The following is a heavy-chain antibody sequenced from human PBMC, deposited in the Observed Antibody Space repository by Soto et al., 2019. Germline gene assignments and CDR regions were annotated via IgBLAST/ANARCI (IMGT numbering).Heavy chain of an antibody. J-gene: IGHJ6*02. Sequence: GGSLRLSCAASGFTFSSYSMNWVRQAPGKGLEWVSSISSSSSYIYYADSVKGRFTISRDNSKNTLYLQMNSLRAEDTAAYYCARDLVGRGAYYYGMDVWGQGTTVTVSS. CDR2: ISSSSSYI. D-gene: IGHD3-16*01. V-gene: IGHV3-21*01. CDR3: ARDLVGRGAYYYGMDV. CDR1: GFTFSSYS.